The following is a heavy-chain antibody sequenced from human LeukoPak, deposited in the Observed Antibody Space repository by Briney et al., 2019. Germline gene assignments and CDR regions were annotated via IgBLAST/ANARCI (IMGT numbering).Heavy chain of an antibody. J-gene: IGHJ4*02. CDR1: GFTFSSYA. Sequence: GGSLRLSCAASGFTFSSYAMSWVRQAPGKGLEWVSGISSNGASTYYVDSVKGRFTISRDNSKNTLFLQMNSLRAEDTAVYYCAKRVSVGTLGHFDYWGQGTLVTVSS. CDR2: ISSNGAST. CDR3: AKRVSVGTLGHFDY. V-gene: IGHV3-23*01. D-gene: IGHD6-13*01.